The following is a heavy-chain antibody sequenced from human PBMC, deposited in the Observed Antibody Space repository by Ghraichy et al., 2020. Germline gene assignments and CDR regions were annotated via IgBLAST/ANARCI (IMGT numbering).Heavy chain of an antibody. V-gene: IGHV4-59*08. J-gene: IGHJ4*01. CDR3: ARRGAAIDY. Sequence: SETLSLTCTDSGGSISRYYWSWIRQPPGKGLEWIGYIYYSGSTNYNPSLKSRVTISVDTSKNQFSLKLSSVTAADTAVYYCARRGAAIDYWGHGTLVTVSS. CDR1: GGSISRYY. D-gene: IGHD5-18*01. CDR2: IYYSGST.